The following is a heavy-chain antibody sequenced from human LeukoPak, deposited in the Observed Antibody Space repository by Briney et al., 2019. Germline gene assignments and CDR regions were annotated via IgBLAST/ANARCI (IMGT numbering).Heavy chain of an antibody. Sequence: ASVKVSCKASGYTFTSYYMHWVRQAPGQGLEWMGIINPSGGSTSYAQKFQGRVTMTRDTSTSTVYMELSSLRSEDTAVYYCAKETLDYDFWSGPIDYWGQGTLVTVSS. CDR3: AKETLDYDFWSGPIDY. J-gene: IGHJ4*02. V-gene: IGHV1-46*01. CDR1: GYTFTSYY. D-gene: IGHD3-3*01. CDR2: INPSGGST.